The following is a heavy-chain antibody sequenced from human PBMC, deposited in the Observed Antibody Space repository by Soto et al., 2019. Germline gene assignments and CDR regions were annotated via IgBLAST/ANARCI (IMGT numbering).Heavy chain of an antibody. D-gene: IGHD1-26*01. CDR1: EFTFRIFA. Sequence: QVHLVESGGGVVQPGSSLRLSCAASEFTFRIFAMHWLRQSPGKGLEWVAVISYDGSRKADSVKGRFTVSRDNSWNTLYLQMNSLRAEDTAIYYCARGDREDIEEVVGVRPGGYSMAVWGQGTTVTVSS. CDR3: ARGDREDIEEVVGVRPGGYSMAV. V-gene: IGHV3-30-3*01. CDR2: ISYDGSRK. J-gene: IGHJ6*02.